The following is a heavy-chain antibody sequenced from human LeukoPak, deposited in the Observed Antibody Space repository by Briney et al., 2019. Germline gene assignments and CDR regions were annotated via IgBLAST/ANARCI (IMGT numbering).Heavy chain of an antibody. CDR3: ALGIVATKTFDF. V-gene: IGHV5-51*01. CDR2: IYPGDSDT. Sequence: GESLKISCKGSGYTFTNYWITWVRQMPGKGLEWRGIIYPGDSDTRYSPSFQGQVTISADKSISTAYLQWSSLKASDTAMYYCALGIVATKTFDFWGQGTLVTVSS. D-gene: IGHD5-12*01. CDR1: GYTFTNYW. J-gene: IGHJ4*02.